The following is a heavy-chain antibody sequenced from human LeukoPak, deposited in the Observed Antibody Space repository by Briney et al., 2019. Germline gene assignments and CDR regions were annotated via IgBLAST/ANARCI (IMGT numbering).Heavy chain of an antibody. Sequence: PGASLRLSCAASGFSFSIYAMSWVRQAPGEGLEWVSAISPGGDTIYYLDSVKGRFTISRDNSKNTLYLQMNSLRAEDTAVYYCARRTTVVGPAPFDHWGQGTLVTVSS. CDR2: ISPGGDTI. D-gene: IGHD4-23*01. CDR3: ARRTTVVGPAPFDH. CDR1: GFSFSIYA. V-gene: IGHV3-23*01. J-gene: IGHJ4*02.